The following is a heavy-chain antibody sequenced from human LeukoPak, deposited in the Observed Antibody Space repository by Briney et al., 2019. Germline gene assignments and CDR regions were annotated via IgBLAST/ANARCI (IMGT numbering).Heavy chain of an antibody. CDR3: ARTTVVTPSAFDI. D-gene: IGHD4-23*01. J-gene: IGHJ3*02. CDR2: INHSGST. CDR1: GGSFSGYY. V-gene: IGHV4-34*01. Sequence: SETLSLTCAVYGGSFSGYYWSWIRQPPGKGLEWIGEINHSGSTNYNPSLKSRVTISVDTSKNQFSLKLSSVTAADTAVYYCARTTVVTPSAFDIWGDGTMVTVSS.